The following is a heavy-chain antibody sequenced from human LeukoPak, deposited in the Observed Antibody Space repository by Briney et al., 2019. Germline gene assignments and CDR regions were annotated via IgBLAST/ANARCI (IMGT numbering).Heavy chain of an antibody. V-gene: IGHV4-39*07. J-gene: IGHJ6*02. CDR3: ARTMTTVTTYYYYGMDV. CDR2: IYYSGST. D-gene: IGHD4-17*01. CDR1: GGSISSSSYY. Sequence: SETLSLTCTVSGGSISSSSYYWGWIRQPPGKELEWIGSIYYSGSTNYNPSLKSRVTISVDTSKNQFSLKLSSVTAADTAVYYCARTMTTVTTYYYYGMDVWGQGTTVTVSS.